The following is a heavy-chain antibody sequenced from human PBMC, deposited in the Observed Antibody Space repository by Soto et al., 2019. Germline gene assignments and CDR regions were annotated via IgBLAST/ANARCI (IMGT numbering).Heavy chain of an antibody. D-gene: IGHD2-2*01. CDR1: GYTFTSYG. J-gene: IGHJ3*02. CDR2: ISAYDGNT. V-gene: IGHV1-18*01. Sequence: ASVKVSCEASGYTFTSYGISWVRQAPGQGLEWMGWISAYDGNTNYAQKLQGRVTMTTDTSTSTAYMELRSLRSDDTAVYYCARGRGGWFINQLLNAFDIWGQGTMVTVS. CDR3: ARGRGGWFINQLLNAFDI.